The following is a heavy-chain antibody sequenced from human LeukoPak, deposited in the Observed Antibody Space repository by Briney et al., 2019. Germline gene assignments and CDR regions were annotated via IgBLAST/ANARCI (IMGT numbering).Heavy chain of an antibody. CDR1: GFTFSSYE. V-gene: IGHV3-48*03. Sequence: PGGSLRLSCAASGFTFSSYEMNWVRQAPGKGLEWVSGISWNSGSIGYADSVKGRFTISRDNAKNSLYLQMNSLRAEDTAVYFCARGIYTSSPRNPKNFFDYWGQGTLVTVS. D-gene: IGHD2-2*02. CDR3: ARGIYTSSPRNPKNFFDY. J-gene: IGHJ4*02. CDR2: ISWNSGSI.